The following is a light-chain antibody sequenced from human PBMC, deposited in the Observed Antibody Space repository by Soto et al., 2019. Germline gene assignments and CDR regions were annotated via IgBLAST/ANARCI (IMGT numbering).Light chain of an antibody. Sequence: EIVMTQSPATLSVSSGEGITLSCRASQSVKNHLAWYQHKPGQSPRLLIYDASTRATGVPARFSAGGSGTEFTLVISSLQSEDAAVYYCQEYNDWPPGTFGQGTKVEIK. CDR1: QSVKNH. V-gene: IGKV3D-15*01. J-gene: IGKJ1*01. CDR2: DAS. CDR3: QEYNDWPPGT.